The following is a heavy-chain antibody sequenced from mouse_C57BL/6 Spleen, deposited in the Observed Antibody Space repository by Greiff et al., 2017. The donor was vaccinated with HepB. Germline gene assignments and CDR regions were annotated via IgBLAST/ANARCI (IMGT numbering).Heavy chain of an antibody. Sequence: QVQLKESGAELVRPGTSVKVSCKASGYAFTNYLIEWVKQRPGQGLEWIGVINPGSGGTNYNEKFKGKATLTADKSSSTAYMQLSSLTSEDSAVYFCARADYDYDGRYFDYWGQGTTLTVSS. CDR3: ARADYDYDGRYFDY. V-gene: IGHV1-54*01. J-gene: IGHJ2*01. D-gene: IGHD2-4*01. CDR2: INPGSGGT. CDR1: GYAFTNYL.